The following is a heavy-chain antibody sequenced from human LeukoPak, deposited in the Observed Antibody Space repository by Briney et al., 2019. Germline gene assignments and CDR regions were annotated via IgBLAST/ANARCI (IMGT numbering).Heavy chain of an antibody. J-gene: IGHJ5*01. V-gene: IGHV3-33*01. D-gene: IGHD3-10*01. Sequence: GRSLRLSCAASGFTFMHWVRQAPGKGLDWVAGIRYDGNEELYADSVRGRFTISRDNSRNILYLQMNSLSPEDTATYYCTPENDPSGKMGRFDPWGQGTLVTVSS. CDR2: IRYDGNEE. CDR1: GFTF. CDR3: TPENDPSGKMGRFDP.